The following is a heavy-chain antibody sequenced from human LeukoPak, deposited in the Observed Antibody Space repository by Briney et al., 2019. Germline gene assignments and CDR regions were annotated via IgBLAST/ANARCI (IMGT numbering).Heavy chain of an antibody. J-gene: IGHJ3*01. D-gene: IGHD4-11*01. CDR3: ANEYSKGDV. V-gene: IGHV3-23*01. CDR1: GFTFSNYV. Sequence: PGGSLRLSCVASGFTFSNYVMNWVRQAPGKGLECVSSISGSGTSTYYADSVKGRFTSSRDNSKNTLYPQMDSLRAEDTAIYYCANEYSKGDVWGQGTTVTVSS. CDR2: ISGSGTST.